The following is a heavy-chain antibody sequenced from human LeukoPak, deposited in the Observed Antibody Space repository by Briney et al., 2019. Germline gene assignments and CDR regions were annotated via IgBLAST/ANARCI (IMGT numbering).Heavy chain of an antibody. CDR2: INPNSGGT. CDR1: GYTFTGYY. J-gene: IGHJ4*02. Sequence: ASVKLSCTVSGYTFTGYYMHWVREAPGQGLEWMGWINPNSGGTNYAQKFQGRVTMTRDTSISTAYMELSRLRSDDTAVYYCARDRNIDYWGQGTLVTVSS. CDR3: ARDRNIDY. V-gene: IGHV1-2*02. D-gene: IGHD1-14*01.